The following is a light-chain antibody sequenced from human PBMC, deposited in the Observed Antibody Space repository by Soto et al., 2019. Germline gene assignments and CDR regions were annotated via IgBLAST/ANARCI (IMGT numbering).Light chain of an antibody. CDR1: SSDVGGYNY. CDR3: SSYAGSNNYV. CDR2: EVS. Sequence: QSALTQPPSASGSPGQSVTISCTGTSSDVGGYNYVSWYQQHPGKAPKLMIYEVSQRLSGVPDRFSGSKSGNTASLTVSGIQADDEADYYCSSYAGSNNYVFGPGTKLTVL. J-gene: IGLJ1*01. V-gene: IGLV2-8*01.